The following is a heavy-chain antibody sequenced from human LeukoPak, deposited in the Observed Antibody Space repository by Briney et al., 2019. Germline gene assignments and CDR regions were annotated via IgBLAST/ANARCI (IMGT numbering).Heavy chain of an antibody. Sequence: PGRSLRLSCAASGFTFSSYAMHWVRQAPGKGLEWVSAISGSGGSTYYADSVKGRFTISRDNSKNTLYLQMNSLRAEDTAVYYCAKDQKQWLVYDAFDIWGQGTMVTVSS. CDR3: AKDQKQWLVYDAFDI. V-gene: IGHV3-23*01. D-gene: IGHD6-19*01. CDR2: ISGSGGST. J-gene: IGHJ3*02. CDR1: GFTFSSYA.